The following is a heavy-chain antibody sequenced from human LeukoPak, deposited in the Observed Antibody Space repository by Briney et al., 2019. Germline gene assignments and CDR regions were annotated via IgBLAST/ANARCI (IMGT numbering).Heavy chain of an antibody. Sequence: GGSLRLSCAASGFNFSGYSMNWVRQAPGKGLEWVSYISRSGSPIYYADSVKGRFTISRDNAKNSLFLQMNSLRVEDTAVYYCARRDCSTASCYTNTWFDPWGQGTLVTVSS. CDR2: ISRSGSPI. CDR1: GFNFSGYS. D-gene: IGHD2-2*02. CDR3: ARRDCSTASCYTNTWFDP. J-gene: IGHJ5*02. V-gene: IGHV3-48*01.